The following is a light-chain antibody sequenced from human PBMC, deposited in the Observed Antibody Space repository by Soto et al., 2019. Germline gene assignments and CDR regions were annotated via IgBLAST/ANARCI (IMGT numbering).Light chain of an antibody. CDR3: QQHNSSPWT. J-gene: IGKJ1*01. V-gene: IGKV1-5*01. CDR1: QSISDW. CDR2: DAS. Sequence: DIQMTQSPSTLSASVGDRVTITCRASQSISDWLAWFQQKPGKAPKVLIYDASTLESGVPSRFSGSGSGTEFTLTISSLQPEDSATYYCQQHNSSPWTFGLGTTVEIK.